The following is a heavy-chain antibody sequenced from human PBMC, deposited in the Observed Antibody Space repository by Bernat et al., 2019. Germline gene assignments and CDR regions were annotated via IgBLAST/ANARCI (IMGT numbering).Heavy chain of an antibody. Sequence: EVQLVESGGGLVQPGRSLRLSCTASGFTFGDYAMSWVRQAPGKGLEWVGFIRSKAYGGTTEYAASVKGRFTISGDDSKSIAYLQMNSLKTEDTAVYYCTREVTFWSGYQSYYYYYYMDVWGKGTTVTVSS. D-gene: IGHD3-3*01. J-gene: IGHJ6*03. CDR1: GFTFGDYA. CDR3: TREVTFWSGYQSYYYYYYMDV. V-gene: IGHV3-49*04. CDR2: IRSKAYGGTT.